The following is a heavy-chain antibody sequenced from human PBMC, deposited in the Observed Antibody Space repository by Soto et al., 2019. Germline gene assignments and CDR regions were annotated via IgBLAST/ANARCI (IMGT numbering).Heavy chain of an antibody. CDR3: AGGTAAAGYHY. D-gene: IGHD6-13*01. J-gene: IGHJ4*02. Sequence: SQTLSLTCAISGDSVSSNSGAWNWIRQSPASGLEWLGRTYYRSKWFNDYAISVKSRITVNPDTSKNQFSLQLTPVTPEDTAVYYCAGGTAAAGYHYWGQGSLVTVSS. V-gene: IGHV6-1*01. CDR2: TYYRSKWFN. CDR1: GDSVSSNSGA.